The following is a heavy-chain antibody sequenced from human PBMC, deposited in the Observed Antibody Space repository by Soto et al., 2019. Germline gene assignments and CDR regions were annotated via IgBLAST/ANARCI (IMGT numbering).Heavy chain of an antibody. CDR1: GYTLTELS. Sequence: ASVKVSCKVSGYTLTELSMHWVRQAPGKGLEWMGGFDPEDGETIYAQKFQGRVTMTEDTSTDTAYMELSSLRSEDTAVYYCETDRGFTGSYLWLDPCGQGPLVTVSS. CDR2: FDPEDGET. D-gene: IGHD1-26*01. CDR3: ETDRGFTGSYLWLDP. J-gene: IGHJ5*02. V-gene: IGHV1-24*01.